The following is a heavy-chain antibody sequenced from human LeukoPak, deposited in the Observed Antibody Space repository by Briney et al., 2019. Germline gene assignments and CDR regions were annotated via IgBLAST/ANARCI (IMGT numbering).Heavy chain of an antibody. J-gene: IGHJ4*02. CDR1: GXTVSSNY. V-gene: IGHV3-66*01. D-gene: IGHD2-15*01. CDR2: IYSGGST. Sequence: PGGSLRLSWAASGXTVSSNYMSWVRQAPGKGLEWVSLIYSGGSTYYADSVKGRFTISRDNSKNTLYLQMNSLRAEDTAVYYCAKDHCGGSCLDYWGQGTLVTVSS. CDR3: AKDHCGGSCLDY.